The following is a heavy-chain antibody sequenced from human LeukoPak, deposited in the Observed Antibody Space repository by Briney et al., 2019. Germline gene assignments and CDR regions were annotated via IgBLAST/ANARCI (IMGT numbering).Heavy chain of an antibody. D-gene: IGHD4-17*01. CDR3: ARSPATVLSFWFDP. V-gene: IGHV1-18*01. Sequence: EASVNVSCKASGYTFTSYGISWVRQAPGQGLEWTGWISAYNGNTNYAQKLQGRVTMTTDTSTSTAYMELRSLRSDDTAVYYCARSPATVLSFWFDPWGQGTLVIVSS. CDR1: GYTFTSYG. J-gene: IGHJ5*02. CDR2: ISAYNGNT.